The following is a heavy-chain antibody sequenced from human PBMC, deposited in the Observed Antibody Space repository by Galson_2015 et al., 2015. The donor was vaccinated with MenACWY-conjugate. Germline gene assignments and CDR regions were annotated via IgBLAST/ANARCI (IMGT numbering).Heavy chain of an antibody. CDR1: GYTFTSHW. CDR2: IYPGDSDT. V-gene: IGHV5-51*01. J-gene: IGHJ4*02. D-gene: IGHD6-6*01. Sequence: QSGAEVIKPGESLQISCTGCGYTFTSHWIGWVRQMPGKGLEWMGIIYPGDSDTRYTPSFQGHVTISADKSINTAYLQWGSLEASDTAMYYCARQGFGSSSLDYWGQGTLITVSS. CDR3: ARQGFGSSSLDY.